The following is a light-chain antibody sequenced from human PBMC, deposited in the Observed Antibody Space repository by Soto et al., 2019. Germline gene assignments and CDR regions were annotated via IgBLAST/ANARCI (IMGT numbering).Light chain of an antibody. CDR2: GAS. CDR1: QSVSSN. Sequence: EIVMTQSPATLSVSPGERATLSCRASQSVSSNLAWYQQKPGQAPRLLIYGASTRATGIPARFSGSGSGTEFTLTICSLQSEDFAVYYCQQYNNRPLTFGGGTKVEIK. CDR3: QQYNNRPLT. J-gene: IGKJ4*01. V-gene: IGKV3-15*01.